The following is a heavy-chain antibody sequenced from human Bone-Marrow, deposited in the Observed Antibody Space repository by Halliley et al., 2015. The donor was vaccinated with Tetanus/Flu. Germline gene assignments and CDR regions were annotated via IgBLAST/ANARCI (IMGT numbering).Heavy chain of an antibody. V-gene: IGHV3-15*01. Sequence: CAASGLTFNNAWMSWVRQAPGKGLEWVGLIKTKTDGGTIDYAAPVKGRFIISRDDSKNMLFLQMDSLKIEDTAVYYCTSPGDFFDYWGQGTLVTVSS. D-gene: IGHD3-10*01. CDR1: GLTFNNAW. CDR2: IKTKTDGGTI. J-gene: IGHJ4*02. CDR3: TSPGDFFDY.